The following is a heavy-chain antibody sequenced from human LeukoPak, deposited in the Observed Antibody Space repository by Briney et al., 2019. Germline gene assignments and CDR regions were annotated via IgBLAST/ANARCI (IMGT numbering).Heavy chain of an antibody. J-gene: IGHJ4*02. D-gene: IGHD1-1*01. CDR1: GFTFSHYG. V-gene: IGHV3-30*02. CDR2: IRYDESDK. CDR3: AKDFNWAFDY. Sequence: GGTLRLSCATSGFTFSHYGMHWVRQAPGRGLDWVAHIRYDESDKYYADSVKGRFTISRDISKNTVYLQMNSLRVEDTAVYYCAKDFNWAFDYWGQGTLVTVSS.